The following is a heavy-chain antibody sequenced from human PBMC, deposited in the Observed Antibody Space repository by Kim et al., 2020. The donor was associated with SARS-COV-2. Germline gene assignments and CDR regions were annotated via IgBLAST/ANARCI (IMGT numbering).Heavy chain of an antibody. V-gene: IGHV3-23*01. Sequence: GGSLRLSCAASGFTFSSYAMSWVRQAPGKGLEWVSAISGSGGSTYYADSVKGRFTISRDNSKNTLYLQMNSLRAEDTAVYYCAKDRSIAAAGPNWFDPWGQGTLGSVSS. D-gene: IGHD6-13*01. CDR2: ISGSGGST. CDR3: AKDRSIAAAGPNWFDP. CDR1: GFTFSSYA. J-gene: IGHJ5*02.